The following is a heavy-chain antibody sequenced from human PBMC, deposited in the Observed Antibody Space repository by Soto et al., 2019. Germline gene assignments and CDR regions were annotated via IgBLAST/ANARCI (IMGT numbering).Heavy chain of an antibody. D-gene: IGHD3-10*02. CDR2: LSPDRGTT. V-gene: IGHV1-8*01. CDR1: GYTFIPSL. Sequence: DPVWVSCKAPGYTFIPSLIKWQREAAGQGLERIAWLSPDRGTTGYAQKFQGRVTMTRDTSITTAYLELTSLKSEDTAVYHRSRDRPTPVVPNDVRRGANGFNPWGPG. J-gene: IGHJ5*02. CDR3: SRDRPTPVVPNDVRRGANGFNP.